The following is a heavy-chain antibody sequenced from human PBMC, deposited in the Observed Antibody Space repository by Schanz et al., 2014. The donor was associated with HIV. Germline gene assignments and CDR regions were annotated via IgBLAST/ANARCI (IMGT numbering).Heavy chain of an antibody. CDR1: GYTFTGYY. V-gene: IGHV1-2*02. CDR3: AREPSFSGLDV. D-gene: IGHD6-6*01. J-gene: IGHJ6*02. CDR2: FNPNSGGR. Sequence: QVQLEQSGAEVKKPGASVRVSCKASGYTFTGYYLHWIRQAPGQGLEWMGWFNPNSGGRIYPQKFEGRVTMTRDTSISTAYMELSSLRYDDTAVYYCAREPSFSGLDVWGQGTTVIVSS.